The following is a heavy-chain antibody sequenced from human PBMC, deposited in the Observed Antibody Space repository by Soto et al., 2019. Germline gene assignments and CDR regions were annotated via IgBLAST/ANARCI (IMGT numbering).Heavy chain of an antibody. CDR2: ISPNSGVT. CDR1: GYTFTGYY. V-gene: IGHV1-2*02. J-gene: IGHJ4*02. D-gene: IGHD2-2*01. Sequence: ASVKVSCKASGYTFTGYYMHWVRQAPGQGLEWMGCISPNSGVTNYAQEFQGRVTITADESTSTAYMELSSLRSEDTAVYYCARVMYCSSTSCYAYDYRGQGTLVTVSS. CDR3: ARVMYCSSTSCYAYDY.